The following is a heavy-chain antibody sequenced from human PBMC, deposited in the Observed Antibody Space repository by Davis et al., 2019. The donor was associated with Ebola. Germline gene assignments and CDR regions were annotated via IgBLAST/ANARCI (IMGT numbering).Heavy chain of an antibody. CDR2: IYPGNSDT. D-gene: IGHD4-11*01. J-gene: IGHJ4*02. CDR1: RYSFTSHW. V-gene: IGHV5-51*01. CDR3: ARRGNFSNEYFDY. Sequence: KVSCKGSRYSFTSHWIGWVRQMPGKGLEWMGIIYPGNSDTRYSPSFQGQVTISADTSITTAYLPWSSLKASDTAMYFCARRGNFSNEYFDYWGQGTLVTVSS.